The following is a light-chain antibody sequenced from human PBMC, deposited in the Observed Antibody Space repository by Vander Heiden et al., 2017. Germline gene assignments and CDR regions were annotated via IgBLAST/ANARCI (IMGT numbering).Light chain of an antibody. Sequence: QSVLTQPPSASGTPGQRVTISCSGSSSNIGSNTVNWCQQLPATAPKLLIYNNDPRPSVVPDRFSGSKSGTSASLAISGLQSEDEADYYCSVWDDSLNGWVFGGGTKLTVL. V-gene: IGLV1-44*01. CDR2: NND. J-gene: IGLJ3*02. CDR1: SSNIGSNT. CDR3: SVWDDSLNGWV.